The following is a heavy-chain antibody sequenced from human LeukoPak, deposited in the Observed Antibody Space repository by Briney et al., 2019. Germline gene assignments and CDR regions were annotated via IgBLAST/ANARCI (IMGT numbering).Heavy chain of an antibody. CDR1: AFTSSSHA. V-gene: IGHV3-48*03. Sequence: GESLRLSCAASAFTSSSHAMNWVRQAPGKGLEWVSYIISTGSTIYYADSVKGRFTISRDNAKNSLYLQMNSLRAEDTAVYYCARDPALLWFGELLHYYYGMDVWGKGTTVTVSS. CDR2: IISTGSTI. D-gene: IGHD3-10*01. CDR3: ARDPALLWFGELLHYYYGMDV. J-gene: IGHJ6*04.